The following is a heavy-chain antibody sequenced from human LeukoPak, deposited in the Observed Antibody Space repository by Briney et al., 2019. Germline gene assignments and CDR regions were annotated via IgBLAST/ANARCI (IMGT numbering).Heavy chain of an antibody. D-gene: IGHD6-19*01. CDR3: ARGGPYSSGWFGVPNWFDP. CDR1: GGSFSGYY. J-gene: IGHJ5*02. Sequence: PSETLSLTCAVYGGSFSGYYWSWIRQPPGKGLEWIGEINHSGSTNYNPSLKSRVTISVDTSKNQFSLKLSSVTAADTAVYYCARGGPYSSGWFGVPNWFDPWGQGTLVTVSS. CDR2: INHSGST. V-gene: IGHV4-34*01.